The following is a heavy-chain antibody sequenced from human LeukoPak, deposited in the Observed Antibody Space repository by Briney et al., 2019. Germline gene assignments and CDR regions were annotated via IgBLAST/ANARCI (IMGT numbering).Heavy chain of an antibody. D-gene: IGHD1-26*01. CDR2: IIPIFGTA. CDR1: GGTFSSYA. J-gene: IGHJ4*02. Sequence: SVKVSCKASGGTFSSYAISWVRQAPGQGLEWMGGIIPIFGTANYAQKFQGRVTITTDESTSTAYMELSSLRSEDTAVYYCARERGATQPFDYWGQGTLVTVSS. CDR3: ARERGATQPFDY. V-gene: IGHV1-69*05.